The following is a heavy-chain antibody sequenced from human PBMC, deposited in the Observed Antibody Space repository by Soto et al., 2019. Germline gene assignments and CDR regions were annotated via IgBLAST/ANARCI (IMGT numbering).Heavy chain of an antibody. CDR1: GGTLTISSHG. CDR3: ANNEVGVTMIAHGFDAFDI. V-gene: IGHV1-69*13. J-gene: IGHJ3*02. CDR2: IIAMFGTA. Sequence: SVKVSCKASGGTLTISSHGISWVRQAPGQGLEWMGGIIAMFGTANYAQKFQGRVTITADESTSTAYMELSSLRSGDTAVYYCANNEVGVTMIAHGFDAFDIWGQGTMVTVSS. D-gene: IGHD3-22*01.